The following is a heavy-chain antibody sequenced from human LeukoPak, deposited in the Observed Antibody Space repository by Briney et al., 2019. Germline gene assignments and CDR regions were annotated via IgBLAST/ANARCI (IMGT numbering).Heavy chain of an antibody. CDR3: TTNSFGGPIPFDY. Sequence: SETLSLTCTVSGGSISSYYWSWIRQPPGKELEWIGYMYYSGSTNYNPSLKSRVTISIDTPKNHFSLKLSSVTAADTAVYYCTTNSFGGPIPFDYWGQGTLVTVSS. D-gene: IGHD3-10*01. CDR1: GGSISSYY. J-gene: IGHJ4*02. V-gene: IGHV4-59*01. CDR2: MYYSGST.